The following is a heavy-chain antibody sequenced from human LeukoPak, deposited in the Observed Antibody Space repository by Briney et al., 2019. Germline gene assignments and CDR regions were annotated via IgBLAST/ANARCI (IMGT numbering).Heavy chain of an antibody. J-gene: IGHJ4*02. CDR2: INHSGST. CDR1: GGSFSGYY. Sequence: SETLSLTCAVYGGSFSGYYWSWIRQPPGKGLEWIGEINHSGSTNYNPSLKSRVTISVDTSKNQFSLKLSSVTAADTAVYYCAEGSRGDYWGQGALVTVSS. D-gene: IGHD2-15*01. CDR3: AEGSRGDY. V-gene: IGHV4-34*01.